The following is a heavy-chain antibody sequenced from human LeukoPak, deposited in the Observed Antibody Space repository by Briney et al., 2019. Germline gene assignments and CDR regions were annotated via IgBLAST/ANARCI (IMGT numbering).Heavy chain of an antibody. V-gene: IGHV3-74*01. CDR2: INSDGSST. CDR1: GFTLSTYC. Sequence: GGSLRLSRAASGFTLSTYCMHWVRQAPGKGLEWVARINSDGSSTNYADSVKGRFTISRDNAKNTLYLQMNSLRAEDTAVYYCARGQWLVSHWYFDLWGRGTLVTVSS. J-gene: IGHJ2*01. CDR3: ARGQWLVSHWYFDL. D-gene: IGHD6-19*01.